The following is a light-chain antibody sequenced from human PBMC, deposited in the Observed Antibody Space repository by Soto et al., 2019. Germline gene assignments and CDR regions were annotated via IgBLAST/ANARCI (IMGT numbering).Light chain of an antibody. CDR3: GTWDISMSAGI. J-gene: IGLJ1*01. CDR1: RGNIGNNC. V-gene: IGLV1-51*01. Sequence: QSVLTQPPSVSAAPGQKGTIACSGSRGNIGNNCVSWYQQLAGTAPKLLIYANNKRPSRIPDRFSGSKSGTSATLGITGLQTGDEADYFCGTWDISMSAGIFGTGTKVTVL. CDR2: ANN.